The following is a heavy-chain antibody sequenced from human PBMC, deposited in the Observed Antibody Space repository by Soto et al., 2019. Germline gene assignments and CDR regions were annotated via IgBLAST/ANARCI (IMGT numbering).Heavy chain of an antibody. CDR2: IIPIVGTA. Sequence: VSSVKVSCKASGVTFSSYAISWVGQAPGQGVEWMGGIIPIVGTANYAQKFQGRVTMTADKSTSTAYMELSSLRSEDTAVYYCARELDYYDSNGSRRRWFDPWGQGTLVTVSS. J-gene: IGHJ5*02. CDR1: GVTFSSYA. D-gene: IGHD3-22*01. V-gene: IGHV1-69*06. CDR3: ARELDYYDSNGSRRRWFDP.